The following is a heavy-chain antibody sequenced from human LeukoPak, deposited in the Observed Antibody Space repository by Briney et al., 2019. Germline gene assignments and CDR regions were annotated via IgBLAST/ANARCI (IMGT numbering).Heavy chain of an antibody. CDR2: INPNSGAT. D-gene: IGHD2-21*02. CDR3: AKSIEYCGADCYGYFDL. J-gene: IGHJ2*01. CDR1: GGTFSSYA. V-gene: IGHV1-2*06. Sequence: GASVKASCKASGGTFSSYAISWVRQAPGQGLEWMGRINPNSGATNYAQKFQGRVTMTRDTSISTAYMELTTLRSDDTAVYYCAKSIEYCGADCYGYFDLWGRGTLVTVSS.